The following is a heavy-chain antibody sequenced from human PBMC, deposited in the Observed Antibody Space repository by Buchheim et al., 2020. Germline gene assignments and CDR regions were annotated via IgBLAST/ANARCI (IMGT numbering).Heavy chain of an antibody. CDR1: GFTFSSYA. V-gene: IGHV3-30*04. CDR2: ISYDGSNK. CDR3: AGTEVYSSGWYNYYGMDV. J-gene: IGHJ6*02. Sequence: QVQLVESGGGVVQPGRSLRLSCAASGFTFSSYAMHWVRQAPGKGLEWVAVISYDGSNKYYADSVKGRFTISRDNSKNTLDLQMNSLRAEDTAVYYCAGTEVYSSGWYNYYGMDVWGQGTT. D-gene: IGHD6-19*01.